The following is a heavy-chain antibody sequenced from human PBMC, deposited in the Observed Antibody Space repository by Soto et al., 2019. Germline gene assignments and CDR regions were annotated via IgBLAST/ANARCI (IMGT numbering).Heavy chain of an antibody. CDR3: ARALITIFGVVNGMDV. Sequence: LSLPCTVSGGSISSGGYYWSWIRQHPGKGLEWIGYIYYSGSTYYNPSLKSRVTISVDTSKNQFSLKLSSVTAADTAVYYCARALITIFGVVNGMDVWGQGTTVTVSS. J-gene: IGHJ6*02. D-gene: IGHD3-3*01. CDR2: IYYSGST. V-gene: IGHV4-31*03. CDR1: GGSISSGGYY.